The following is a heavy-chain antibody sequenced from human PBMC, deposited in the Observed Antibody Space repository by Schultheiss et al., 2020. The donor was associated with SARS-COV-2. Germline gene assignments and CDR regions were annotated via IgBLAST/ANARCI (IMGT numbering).Heavy chain of an antibody. J-gene: IGHJ5*02. CDR2: INRSKST. Sequence: SETLSLTCAVYGGSFSGNYWTWIRQPPGKGLEWIGQINRSKSTNYNPSLKSRVTISVDTSKNQFSLKLSSVTAADTAVYYCARNLISALGSFGWFDPWGQGTLVTVSS. D-gene: IGHD3-16*01. CDR3: ARNLISALGSFGWFDP. CDR1: GGSFSGNY. V-gene: IGHV4-34*01.